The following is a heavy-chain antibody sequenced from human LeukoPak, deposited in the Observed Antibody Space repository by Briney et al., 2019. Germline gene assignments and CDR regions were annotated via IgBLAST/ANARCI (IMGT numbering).Heavy chain of an antibody. V-gene: IGHV4-34*01. CDR2: INHSGST. Sequence: SETLSLTCAVYGESFSGYYWSWIRQPPGKGLGWIGDINHSGSTKYNPSLKSRVTISLDTSKNQFSLKLSSVTAADTAVYYCARQGGDTMVRGVVRDWFDPWGQGTLVTVSS. J-gene: IGHJ5*02. D-gene: IGHD3-10*01. CDR1: GESFSGYY. CDR3: ARQGGDTMVRGVVRDWFDP.